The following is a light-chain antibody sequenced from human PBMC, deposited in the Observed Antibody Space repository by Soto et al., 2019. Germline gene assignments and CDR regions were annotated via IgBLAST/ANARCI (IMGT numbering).Light chain of an antibody. V-gene: IGLV1-44*01. Sequence: QAVVTQPPSASGTPGQRVTISCSGSSSNIGSSTVNWYQHLPGTAPKLLIYSNNARSSGVPDRFSGSKSGTSASLAISGLQSEDEGDYYCAAGDDSLKGVDFGGGPKLPV. J-gene: IGLJ2*01. CDR2: SNN. CDR3: AAGDDSLKGVD. CDR1: SSNIGSST.